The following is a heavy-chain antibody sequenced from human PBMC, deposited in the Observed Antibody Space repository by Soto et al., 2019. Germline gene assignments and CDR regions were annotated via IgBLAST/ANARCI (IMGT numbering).Heavy chain of an antibody. D-gene: IGHD6-13*01. CDR3: ARDRQQYDYGMDV. CDR2: ISDDGSNK. V-gene: IGHV3-30-3*01. Sequence: QVQLVESGGGVVQPGRSLRLSCAASGFTFSSYAMHWVRQAPGKGLEWVAVISDDGSNKYYADSVKGRFTISRDSSKHTLYLQMNSLRAEDTAVYYCARDRQQYDYGMDVWGQGTTVTVSS. CDR1: GFTFSSYA. J-gene: IGHJ6*02.